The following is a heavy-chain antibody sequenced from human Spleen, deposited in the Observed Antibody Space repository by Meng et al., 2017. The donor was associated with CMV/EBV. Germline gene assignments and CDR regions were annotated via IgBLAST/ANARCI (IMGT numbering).Heavy chain of an antibody. Sequence: GESLKISCAASGFAFDDYGMYWVRQAPGKGLEWVALLLYHGGTKYYADAVKGRFTISRDNSKNTLYLQMNGLRPEDTAVYYCARPLFAAAGIGEQYYAMDVWGQGTTVTVSS. D-gene: IGHD6-13*01. CDR1: GFAFDDYG. CDR3: ARPLFAAAGIGEQYYAMDV. J-gene: IGHJ6*02. V-gene: IGHV3-30*05. CDR2: LLYHGGTK.